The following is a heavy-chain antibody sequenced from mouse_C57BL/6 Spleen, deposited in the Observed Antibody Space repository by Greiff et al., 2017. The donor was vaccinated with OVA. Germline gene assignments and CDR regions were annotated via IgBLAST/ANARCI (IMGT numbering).Heavy chain of an antibody. CDR1: GYTFTSYW. D-gene: IGHD1-1*01. J-gene: IGHJ3*01. CDR2: IDPSDSET. CDR3: ARSILRKDLFAY. V-gene: IGHV1-52*01. Sequence: VQLQQPGAELVRPGSSVKLSCKASGYTFTSYWMHWVKQRPIQGLEWIGNIDPSDSETHYNQKFKDKATLTVDKSSSTAYMQLSSLTSEDSAVYYCARSILRKDLFAYWGQGTLVTVSA.